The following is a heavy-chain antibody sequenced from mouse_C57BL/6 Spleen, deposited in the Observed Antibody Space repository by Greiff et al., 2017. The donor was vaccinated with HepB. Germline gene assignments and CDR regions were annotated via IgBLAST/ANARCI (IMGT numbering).Heavy chain of an antibody. CDR1: GYTFTSYW. CDR2: IYPGNSDT. Sequence: VQLQQSGTVLARPGASVKMSCKTSGYTFTSYWMHWVKQRPGQGLEWIGAIYPGNSDTSYNQKFKGKDKLTAVTSASTAYMELSSLTNEDSAVYYFITTVGDFDVWGTGTTVTVSS. J-gene: IGHJ1*03. D-gene: IGHD1-1*01. V-gene: IGHV1-5*01. CDR3: ITTVGDFDV.